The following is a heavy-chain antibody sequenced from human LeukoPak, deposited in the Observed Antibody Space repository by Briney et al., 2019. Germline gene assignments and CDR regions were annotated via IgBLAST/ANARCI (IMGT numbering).Heavy chain of an antibody. Sequence: GGSLRLSCAASGFTFSSYAMHWVRQAPGKGLEWVAVISYDGSNKYYADSVKGRFTISRDNSKNTLYLQMNSLRAEDTAVYYCARDKTNGSGYYYYYGMDVWGPGTTVTVSS. CDR1: GFTFSSYA. J-gene: IGHJ6*02. V-gene: IGHV3-30*04. CDR3: ARDKTNGSGYYYYYGMDV. D-gene: IGHD2-8*01. CDR2: ISYDGSNK.